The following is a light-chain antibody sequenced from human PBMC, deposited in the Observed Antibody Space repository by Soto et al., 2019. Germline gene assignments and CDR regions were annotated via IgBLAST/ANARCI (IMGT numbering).Light chain of an antibody. CDR2: SNN. J-gene: IGLJ2*01. V-gene: IGLV1-44*01. CDR1: SSNIGSNT. CDR3: AACYDSLNGPV. Sequence: QSVLTQPPSASGTPGQRVTISCSGSSSNIGSNTVNWYQQLPGTAPKLLIYSNNQRPSGVPDRFSGSKSGTSASLASSGLQSDDEADYYCAACYDSLNGPVFGGGTKLTVL.